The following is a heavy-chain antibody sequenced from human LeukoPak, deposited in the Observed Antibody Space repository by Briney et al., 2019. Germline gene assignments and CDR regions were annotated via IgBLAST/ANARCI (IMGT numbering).Heavy chain of an antibody. CDR3: AKSDGDYVGAFDI. J-gene: IGHJ3*02. D-gene: IGHD4-17*01. Sequence: ASVKVSCKASGYTFTGYYMHWVRQAPGQGLEWMGWINPNSGGTNYAQKFQGRVTMTRDTSISTAYMELSRLRSDDTAVYYCAKSDGDYVGAFDIWGQGTMVTVSS. V-gene: IGHV1-2*02. CDR1: GYTFTGYY. CDR2: INPNSGGT.